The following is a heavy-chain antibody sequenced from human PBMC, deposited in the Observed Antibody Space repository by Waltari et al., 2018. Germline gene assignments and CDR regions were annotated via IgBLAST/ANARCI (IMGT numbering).Heavy chain of an antibody. J-gene: IGHJ6*02. V-gene: IGHV4-61*02. D-gene: IGHD6-13*01. CDR1: GGSLSSANYY. CDR2: IYTSGST. CDR3: ARGDSSSWYTNYYYYYGMDV. Sequence: QVQLLESGPGLVMPSQTLSLTCTVSGGSLSSANYYWSWIRQPAGKGLEWIGRIYTSGSTNHNPSLKSRVTISVDTSKNQFSLKLSSVTAADTAVYYCARGDSSSWYTNYYYYYGMDVWGQGTTVTVSS.